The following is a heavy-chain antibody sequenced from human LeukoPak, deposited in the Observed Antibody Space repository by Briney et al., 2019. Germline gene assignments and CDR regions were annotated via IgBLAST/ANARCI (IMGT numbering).Heavy chain of an antibody. CDR3: AKGSMVGVLCCFDY. V-gene: IGHV3-23*01. D-gene: IGHD3-10*01. Sequence: GGSLRLSCAASGFTFSSYAMSWVRQAPGKGLEWVSNISGSGGSTYYADSVKGRFTISRDNSKNTLYLQMSSLRAEDTAVYYCAKGSMVGVLCCFDYWGQGTLVTVSS. CDR1: GFTFSSYA. CDR2: ISGSGGST. J-gene: IGHJ4*02.